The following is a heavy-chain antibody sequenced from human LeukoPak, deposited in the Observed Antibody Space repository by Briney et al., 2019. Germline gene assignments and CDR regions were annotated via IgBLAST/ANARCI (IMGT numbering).Heavy chain of an antibody. CDR1: GYTFTSYD. Sequence: ASVKVSCKASGYTFTSYDINWVRQATGQGLEWMGWMNPNSGNTGYAQKFQGRVTMTRNTSISTAYMELSSLRSEDTAVYYCARGADCSGGSCYGAGLGYWGQGTLVTVSS. V-gene: IGHV1-8*01. D-gene: IGHD2-15*01. CDR3: ARGADCSGGSCYGAGLGY. CDR2: MNPNSGNT. J-gene: IGHJ4*02.